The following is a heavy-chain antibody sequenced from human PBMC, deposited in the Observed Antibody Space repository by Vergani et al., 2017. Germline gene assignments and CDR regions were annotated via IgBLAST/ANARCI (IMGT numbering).Heavy chain of an antibody. D-gene: IGHD2-2*01. J-gene: IGHJ3*02. Sequence: QVQLVQSGAEVKKPGSSVKVSCKASGGTFSNYVINWIRQAPGQGLEWMAGIMPILGTPYYAQNFQGRVTITADGSTRTANMEMSSLRSEDTAVYYCAKEXCTSASCYALPFDIWGQGTMVTVSS. CDR3: AKEXCTSASCYALPFDI. V-gene: IGHV1-69*01. CDR1: GGTFSNYV. CDR2: IMPILGTP.